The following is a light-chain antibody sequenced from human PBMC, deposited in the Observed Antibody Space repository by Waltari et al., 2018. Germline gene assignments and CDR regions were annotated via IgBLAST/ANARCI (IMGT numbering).Light chain of an antibody. CDR3: QQRSNWPPMYS. CDR2: DAS. J-gene: IGKJ2*01. Sequence: EIVLTQSPATLSLSSGERVTLSCRAGQNISFYLAWYQQKPGQAPRLLSYDASNRAAGIPARFSGSGSGTDFTLTISSLEPEDFAVYYCQQRSNWPPMYSFGQGTKLEIK. V-gene: IGKV3-11*01. CDR1: QNISFY.